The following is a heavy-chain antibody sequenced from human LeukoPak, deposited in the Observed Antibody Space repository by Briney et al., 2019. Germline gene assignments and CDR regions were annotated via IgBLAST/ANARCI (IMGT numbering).Heavy chain of an antibody. CDR3: ARDVSYDFWSGYPNFDY. Sequence: ASVKVSCKASGYSFTNNAIQWVRQAPGQRLEWMGWINGGNGYTKYSQKFQDRVTLTRDRSASTAYMELSSLRSEDTAVYYCARDVSYDFWSGYPNFDYWGQGTLVTVSS. J-gene: IGHJ4*02. V-gene: IGHV1-3*01. CDR2: INGGNGYT. D-gene: IGHD3-3*01. CDR1: GYSFTNNA.